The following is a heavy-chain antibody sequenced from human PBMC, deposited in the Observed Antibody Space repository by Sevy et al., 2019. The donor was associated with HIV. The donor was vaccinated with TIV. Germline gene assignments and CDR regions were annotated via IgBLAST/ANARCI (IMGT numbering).Heavy chain of an antibody. CDR2: IKSKTDGGTT. D-gene: IGHD3-22*01. V-gene: IGHV3-15*01. J-gene: IGHJ4*02. CDR3: TTDINYYYDSSGYYYY. CDR1: GFTFSNAW. Sequence: VGSLRLSCAASGFTFSNAWMSWVRQAPGKGLEWVGRIKSKTDGGTTDYAAPVKGRFTISRDDSKNTLYLQMNSLKTEDTAVYYCTTDINYYYDSSGYYYYWGQGTLVTVSS.